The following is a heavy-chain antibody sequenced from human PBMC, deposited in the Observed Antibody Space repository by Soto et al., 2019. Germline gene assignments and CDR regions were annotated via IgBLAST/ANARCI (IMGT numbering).Heavy chain of an antibody. J-gene: IGHJ4*02. CDR2: ISSSSSYI. CDR1: GFTFSSST. V-gene: IGHV3-21*06. Sequence: GGSLRLSCTGSGFTFSSSTMTWVRQGPGKGLEWVSSISSSSSYIYFADSLRGRFTISRDNAKNSLYLQMNSLRAEDTAVYYCARDIGEMSAVWGQGTQVTVSS. CDR3: ARDIGEMSAV. D-gene: IGHD3-10*01.